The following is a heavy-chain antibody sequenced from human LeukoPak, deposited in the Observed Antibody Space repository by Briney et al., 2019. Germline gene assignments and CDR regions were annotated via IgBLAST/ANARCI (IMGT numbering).Heavy chain of an antibody. CDR1: DYSFSSGYY. D-gene: IGHD3-22*01. V-gene: IGHV4-38-2*02. CDR2: FYQSGST. Sequence: SETLSLTCSVSDYSFSSGYYWGWIRQPPGKGLEWIGTFYQSGSTYYNPSLRSRVTISVDTSNNQLSLKLGSVTAADTAVYYCARVIVVLMGAHIDYWGQGTVVTVSS. J-gene: IGHJ4*02. CDR3: ARVIVVLMGAHIDY.